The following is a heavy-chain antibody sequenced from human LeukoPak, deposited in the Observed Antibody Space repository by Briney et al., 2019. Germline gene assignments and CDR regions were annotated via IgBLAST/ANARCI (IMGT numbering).Heavy chain of an antibody. V-gene: IGHV3-21*01. CDR3: ARDRSADSYGYVPNWFDP. Sequence: PGGSLRLSCAASGFTFSSYSINWVRQAPGKGLEWVSPISSSSSYIYYADSVKGRFIISRDNAKNSLYLQMNSLRAEDTAVYYCARDRSADSYGYVPNWFDPWGQGTLVTVSS. CDR2: ISSSSSYI. J-gene: IGHJ5*02. D-gene: IGHD5-18*01. CDR1: GFTFSSYS.